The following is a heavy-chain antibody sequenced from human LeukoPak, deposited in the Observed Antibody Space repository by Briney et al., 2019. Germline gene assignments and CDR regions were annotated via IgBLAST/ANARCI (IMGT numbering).Heavy chain of an antibody. CDR2: ISSTSSTI. Sequence: GGSLRLSCAASGFTFSTYSMSWVRRAPGKGLEWVSYISSTSSTIYYADSVEGRFTISRDNAKNSLYLQMNSLRAEDTAVYYCARDNLAYSGSWYGSDAFDIWGQGTMVTVSS. J-gene: IGHJ3*02. V-gene: IGHV3-48*01. CDR1: GFTFSTYS. CDR3: ARDNLAYSGSWYGSDAFDI. D-gene: IGHD6-13*01.